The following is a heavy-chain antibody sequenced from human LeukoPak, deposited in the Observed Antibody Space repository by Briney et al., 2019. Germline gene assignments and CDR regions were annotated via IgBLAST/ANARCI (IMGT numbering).Heavy chain of an antibody. D-gene: IGHD3-10*01. J-gene: IGHJ3*02. CDR1: GYTLTELS. Sequence: GASVKVSCKVSGYTLTELSMHWVRQAPGKGLEWMGGFDPEDGETIYAQKFQGRVTMTEDTSTDTAYMELSSLRSEDTAVYYCASGSPSIPFDAFDIWGQGTMVTVSS. V-gene: IGHV1-24*01. CDR3: ASGSPSIPFDAFDI. CDR2: FDPEDGET.